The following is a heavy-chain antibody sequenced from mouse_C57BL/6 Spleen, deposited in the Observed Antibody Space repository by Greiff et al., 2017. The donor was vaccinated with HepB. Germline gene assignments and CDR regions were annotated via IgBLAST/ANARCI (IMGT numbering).Heavy chain of an antibody. D-gene: IGHD2-5*01. Sequence: QVQLQQSGPGLVQPSQSLSITCTVSGFSLTSYGVHWVRQSPGKGLEWLGVIWSGGSTDYNAAFISRLSISKDNSKSQVFFKMNSLQADDTAIYYCARNPHYSNYDYAMDYWGQGTSVTVSS. CDR2: IWSGGST. V-gene: IGHV2-2*01. J-gene: IGHJ4*01. CDR3: ARNPHYSNYDYAMDY. CDR1: GFSLTSYG.